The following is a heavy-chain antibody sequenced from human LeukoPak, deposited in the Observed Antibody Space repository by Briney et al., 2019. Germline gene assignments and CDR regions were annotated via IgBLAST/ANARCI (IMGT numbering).Heavy chain of an antibody. V-gene: IGHV3-74*01. CDR2: INSDGSST. CDR1: GFTFSSYW. Sequence: PGGSLRLSCAASGFTFSSYWMHWVRQAPGKGLVWVSRINSDGSSTSYADSVKGRFTISRDNAKNTLYLQMNSLRAEDTAVYYCAMLSPRYSSSWSYYYGMDVWGQGTTVTVSS. D-gene: IGHD6-13*01. CDR3: AMLSPRYSSSWSYYYGMDV. J-gene: IGHJ6*02.